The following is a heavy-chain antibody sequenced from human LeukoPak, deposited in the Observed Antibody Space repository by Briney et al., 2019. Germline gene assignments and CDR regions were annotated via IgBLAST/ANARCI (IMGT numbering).Heavy chain of an antibody. D-gene: IGHD6-13*01. CDR2: ISGSGGST. CDR3: AKDSSPVYYYYGMDV. Sequence: GGSLRLSCAASGFTFSSYAMSWVRQAPGKGLEWVSAISGSGGSTYYAGSVKGRFTISRDNSKNTLYLQMNSLRAEDTAVYYCAKDSSPVYYYYGMDVWGQGTTVTVSS. J-gene: IGHJ6*02. V-gene: IGHV3-23*01. CDR1: GFTFSSYA.